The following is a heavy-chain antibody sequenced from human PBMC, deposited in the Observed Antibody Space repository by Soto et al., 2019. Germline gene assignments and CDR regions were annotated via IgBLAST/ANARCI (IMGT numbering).Heavy chain of an antibody. J-gene: IGHJ6*02. V-gene: IGHV1-2*04. D-gene: IGHD3-16*02. Sequence: QVQLVQSGAEVKTPGASVKVSCKASGYTFTDYYLHWVRQAPGQGLEWMGWINPNGGGANYAQKFQGWLTMTRDTSISTTDMELSRLTSDDTAIYYCAREVHRNSLDGMDVWGQGTTVTVSS. CDR3: AREVHRNSLDGMDV. CDR2: INPNGGGA. CDR1: GYTFTDYY.